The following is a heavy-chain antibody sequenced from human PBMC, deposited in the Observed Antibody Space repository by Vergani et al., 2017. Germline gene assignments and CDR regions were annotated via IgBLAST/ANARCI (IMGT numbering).Heavy chain of an antibody. J-gene: IGHJ6*02. CDR1: GFTVSSNY. CDR2: IYSGGST. V-gene: IGHV3-66*02. CDR3: ARDIVVGPSDTYGMDG. D-gene: IGHD2-2*01. Sequence: EVQLVESGGGLDQPGGSLRLSCAASGFTVSSNYMSWVRQAPGKGLECVSVIYSGGSTYYAASVKGRFTISSDNSKNTMYLQRNSLRAEDTAVYYCARDIVVGPSDTYGMDGWGQGTTVTVSS.